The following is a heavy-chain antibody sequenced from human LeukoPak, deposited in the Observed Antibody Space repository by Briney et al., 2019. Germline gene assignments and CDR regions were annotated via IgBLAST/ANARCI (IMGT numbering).Heavy chain of an antibody. V-gene: IGHV1-18*01. J-gene: IGHJ1*01. CDR1: GYTFTSYG. D-gene: IGHD1-26*01. CDR3: ARLGATWGATYEYFQH. Sequence: ASVKVSCKASGYTFTSYGISWVRQAPGQGLEWMGWISAYNGNTNYAQKLQGRVTMTTDTSTSTAYMELSSLRSEDTAVYYCARLGATWGATYEYFQHWGQGTLVTVSS. CDR2: ISAYNGNT.